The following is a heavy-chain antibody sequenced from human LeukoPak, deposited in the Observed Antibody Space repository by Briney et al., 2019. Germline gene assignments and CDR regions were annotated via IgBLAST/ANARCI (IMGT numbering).Heavy chain of an antibody. CDR2: ISGSGGST. CDR3: AKDLGENWGTYEQWDY. CDR1: GFTFSSYA. Sequence: QPGGSLRLSCAASGFTFSSYAMSWVRQAPGKGLEWVSAISGSGGSTYYADSVKGRFTISRDNSKNTLYLQMNSLRAEDTAVYYCAKDLGENWGTYEQWDYWGQGTLVSVSS. J-gene: IGHJ4*02. V-gene: IGHV3-23*01. D-gene: IGHD3-16*01.